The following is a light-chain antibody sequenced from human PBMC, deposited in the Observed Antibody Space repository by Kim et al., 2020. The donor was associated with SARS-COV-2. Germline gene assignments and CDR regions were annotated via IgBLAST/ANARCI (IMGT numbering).Light chain of an antibody. CDR3: NSRESGVNHVV. V-gene: IGLV3-19*01. CDR2: EKT. Sequence: ALGQTVRITCQGGSLRSYYASWYQQKPGQAPVLVIYEKTNRPSGIPDRFSGSSSENTASLTITGAQAEDEADYYCNSRESGVNHVVFGGGTQLTVL. J-gene: IGLJ3*02. CDR1: SLRSYY.